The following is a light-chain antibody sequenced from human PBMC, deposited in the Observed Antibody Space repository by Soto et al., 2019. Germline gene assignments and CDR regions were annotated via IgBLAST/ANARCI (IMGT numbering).Light chain of an antibody. CDR3: QQYIFRPWT. J-gene: IGKJ1*01. Sequence: EIVMTQSTATVSGSPGEGATLSCRASQSVTTSVAWYQQKPGQAPKLLIYAASTRAKGISDRFSGSGSGTEFTLVISGLQSEDFAVYYCQQYIFRPWTFGQGTK. V-gene: IGKV3-15*01. CDR2: AAS. CDR1: QSVTTS.